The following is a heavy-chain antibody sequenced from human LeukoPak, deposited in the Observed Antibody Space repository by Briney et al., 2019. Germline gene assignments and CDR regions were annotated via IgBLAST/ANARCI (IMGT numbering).Heavy chain of an antibody. J-gene: IGHJ4*02. Sequence: HTGGSLRLSCAASGLTFSSHWMHWVRQAPGKGLVWVSRITNDGSSTTYADSVKGRFTISRDNAKNMLYLQVNSLRAEDTAVYYCAKANGWSGYTSFYFDYWGQGTLVTVSS. CDR2: ITNDGSST. D-gene: IGHD3-3*01. CDR3: AKANGWSGYTSFYFDY. V-gene: IGHV3-74*01. CDR1: GLTFSSHW.